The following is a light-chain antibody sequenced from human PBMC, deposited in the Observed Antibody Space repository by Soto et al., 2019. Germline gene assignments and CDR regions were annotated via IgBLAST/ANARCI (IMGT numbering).Light chain of an antibody. V-gene: IGLV2-14*01. CDR1: SSDVGGYNY. Sequence: QSVLTQPASVSGSPGQSITISCSGTSSDVGGYNYVSWYQQHPGKAPKLMIYAVSNRPSGVSNRFSGSKSGNTATLTISGLQAEDEADYYCGSYTVSGTYVFGTGTKVTV. CDR2: AVS. CDR3: GSYTVSGTYV. J-gene: IGLJ1*01.